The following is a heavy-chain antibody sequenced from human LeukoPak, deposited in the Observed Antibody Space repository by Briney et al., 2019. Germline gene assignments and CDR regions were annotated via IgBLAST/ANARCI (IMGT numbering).Heavy chain of an antibody. J-gene: IGHJ5*02. CDR2: IYVDGRTT. CDR3: IRDFRSADL. Sequence: GGSLRLSCVASGFTFSNYWMHWVRQPPGKGLVWVSRIYVDGRTTNYADSVKGRFTNSRDNAKNTVYLEMNSLSVEDTATYYCIRDFRSADLWGQGTLVTVTS. CDR1: GFTFSNYW. V-gene: IGHV3-74*01.